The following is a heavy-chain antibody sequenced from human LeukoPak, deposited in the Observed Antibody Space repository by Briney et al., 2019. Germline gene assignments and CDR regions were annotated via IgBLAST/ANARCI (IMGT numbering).Heavy chain of an antibody. CDR3: AREIYDSYDY. CDR2: IWYDGSNK. J-gene: IGHJ4*02. D-gene: IGHD3-10*01. CDR1: GFTLSSYG. V-gene: IGHV3-33*01. Sequence: PGGSLRLSCAASGFTLSSYGMHWVRQAPGKGLEWVAVIWYDGSNKYYADSVKGRFTISRDTSKNTLYLQMSSLRAEDTAVYYCAREIYDSYDYWGQGTLVTVSS.